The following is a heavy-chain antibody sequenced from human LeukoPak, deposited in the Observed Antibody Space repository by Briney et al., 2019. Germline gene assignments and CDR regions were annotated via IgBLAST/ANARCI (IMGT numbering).Heavy chain of an antibody. CDR1: GFTFDDYA. V-gene: IGHV3-9*01. CDR2: ISWNSGSI. CDR3: AKGGAIQLWSGGFDY. D-gene: IGHD5-18*01. J-gene: IGHJ4*02. Sequence: GRSLRLSCAASGFTFDDYAMHWVRQAPGKGLEWVSGISWNSGSIGYADSVKGRFTISRDNAKNSLYLQMNSLRAEDTALYYCAKGGAIQLWSGGFDYWGQGTLVTVSS.